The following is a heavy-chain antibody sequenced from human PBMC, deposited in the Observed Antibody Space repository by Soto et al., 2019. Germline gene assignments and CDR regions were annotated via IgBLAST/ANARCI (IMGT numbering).Heavy chain of an antibody. D-gene: IGHD3-10*01. CDR3: AKGPYGPGSFDY. CDR1: GFTFSSYA. V-gene: IGHV3-23*01. CDR2: ISGSGGST. J-gene: IGHJ4*02. Sequence: LRLSCAASGFTFSSYAMSWVRQAPGKGLEWVSAISGSGGSTYYAESVKGRFTISRDNSKNTLYLQMNSLGAEDTAVYYCAKGPYGPGSFDYWGQGTLVTVSS.